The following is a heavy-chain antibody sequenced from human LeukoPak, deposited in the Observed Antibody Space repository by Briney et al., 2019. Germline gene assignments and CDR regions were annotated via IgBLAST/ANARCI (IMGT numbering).Heavy chain of an antibody. CDR3: ARGSPPRRNYDSSGYYPYYFDY. Sequence: ASVKVSCKASGYTFNNYGFSWVRQAPGQGLEWMGWISVYNGHTKNAQKFQGRVTMTTDTSTSTVNMELRSLRSDDTAVYYCARGSPPRRNYDSSGYYPYYFDYWGQGTLVTVSS. J-gene: IGHJ4*02. CDR2: ISVYNGHT. D-gene: IGHD3-22*01. V-gene: IGHV1-18*01. CDR1: GYTFNNYG.